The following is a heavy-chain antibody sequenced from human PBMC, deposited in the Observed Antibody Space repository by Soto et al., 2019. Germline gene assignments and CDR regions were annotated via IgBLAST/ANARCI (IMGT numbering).Heavy chain of an antibody. D-gene: IGHD3-3*01. CDR2: IWYDGSNK. Sequence: GGSLRLSCAASGFTFSGYGMHWVRQAPGKGLGWLAVIWYDGSNKYYADSVKGRFTISRDNSKNTLYQQMNSLRAEDTAVYYCAKGVRYDFWSGYNTFDYWGQGT. J-gene: IGHJ4*02. V-gene: IGHV3-33*06. CDR3: AKGVRYDFWSGYNTFDY. CDR1: GFTFSGYG.